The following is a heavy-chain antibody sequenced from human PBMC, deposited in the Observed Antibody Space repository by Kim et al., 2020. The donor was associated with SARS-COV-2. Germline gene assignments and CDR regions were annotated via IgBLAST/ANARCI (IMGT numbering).Heavy chain of an antibody. CDR2: ISRSGRTI. CDR1: GFTFSTYA. D-gene: IGHD2-8*01. CDR3: VKEVTPTSGTNYFDY. J-gene: IGHJ4*02. Sequence: GGSLRLSCSASGFTFSTYAMYWVRQAPGKGLEYVSSISRSGRTIDYADSMKGRSTISRDNSKNMLYLQVSSLRPEDTAVYYCVKEVTPTSGTNYFDYWGQGALVTVSS. V-gene: IGHV3-64D*09.